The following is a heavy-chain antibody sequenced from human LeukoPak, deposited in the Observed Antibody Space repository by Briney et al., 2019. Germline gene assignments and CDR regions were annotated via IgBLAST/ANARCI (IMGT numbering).Heavy chain of an antibody. V-gene: IGHV3-66*01. CDR2: IFSGGST. D-gene: IGHD3-9*01. Sequence: TGGSLRLSCADSGFIGSYNYMSWVRQAPGKGLEWVSIIFSGGSTYYADSVKGRFTISRDNSKNTLYLQMNSLRAEDTAVYYCARSQDYDILTGQFYYYGMDVWGQGTTVTVS. CDR3: ARSQDYDILTGQFYYYGMDV. J-gene: IGHJ6*02. CDR1: GFIGSYNY.